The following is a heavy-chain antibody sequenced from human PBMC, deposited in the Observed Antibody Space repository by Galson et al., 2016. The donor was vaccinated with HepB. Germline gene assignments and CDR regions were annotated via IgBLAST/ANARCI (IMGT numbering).Heavy chain of an antibody. Sequence: SETLSLTCTVSGGSISGYYWSWIRQPPGKGLEWIGYIFYSGSTNYNPSLKSRVTTSVDTSKNQFSLKLSSVTAADTAVYYCARFDWNPYYFDYWGQGTLVTVSS. CDR1: GGSISGYY. J-gene: IGHJ4*02. CDR2: IFYSGST. V-gene: IGHV4-59*01. CDR3: ARFDWNPYYFDY. D-gene: IGHD3-9*01.